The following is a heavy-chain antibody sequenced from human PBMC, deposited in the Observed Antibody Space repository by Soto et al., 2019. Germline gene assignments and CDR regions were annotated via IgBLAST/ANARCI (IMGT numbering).Heavy chain of an antibody. D-gene: IGHD3-3*01. CDR1: GFTFSNAW. CDR2: IKSKTDGGTT. CDR3: ATGTGRSDFDY. Sequence: LRLSCAASGFTFSNAWMSWARQAPGKGLEWVGRIKSKTDGGTTDYAAPVRGRFTISRDDSKNTLSLQMNSLKDEDTAVYYCATGTGRSDFDYWGQGILVTVSS. V-gene: IGHV3-15*01. J-gene: IGHJ4*02.